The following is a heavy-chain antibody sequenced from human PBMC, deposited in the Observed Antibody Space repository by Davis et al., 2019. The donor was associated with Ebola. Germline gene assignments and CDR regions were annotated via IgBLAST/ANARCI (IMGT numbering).Heavy chain of an antibody. CDR3: AKERLMGVVVVAATQGMDV. CDR1: GFTFSSYA. V-gene: IGHV3-23*01. J-gene: IGHJ6*02. Sequence: GESLKISCAASGFTFSSYAMSWVRQAPGKGLEWVSAISGSGGSTYYADSVKGRFTISRDNSKNTVYLQMNSLRPEDTAVYYCAKERLMGVVVVAATQGMDVWGQGTTVTVSS. D-gene: IGHD2-15*01. CDR2: ISGSGGST.